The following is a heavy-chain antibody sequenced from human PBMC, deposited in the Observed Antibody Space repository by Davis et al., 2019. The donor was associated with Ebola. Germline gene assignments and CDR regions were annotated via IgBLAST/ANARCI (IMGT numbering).Heavy chain of an antibody. Sequence: GESLKISCAASGFTFSSYSMNWVRQAPGKGLEWVAIISYDETDKLYADSVKGRFTISRDNSKNTVYLQLNSLRTDDTAVYYCASGTTVTTGFDNWGQGTLVTVSS. J-gene: IGHJ4*02. CDR3: ASGTTVTTGFDN. V-gene: IGHV3-30*03. D-gene: IGHD4-17*01. CDR2: ISYDETDK. CDR1: GFTFSSYS.